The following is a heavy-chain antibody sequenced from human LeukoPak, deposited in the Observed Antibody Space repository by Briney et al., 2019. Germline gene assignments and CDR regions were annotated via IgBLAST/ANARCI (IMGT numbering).Heavy chain of an antibody. CDR1: GGSISSGSYY. CDR2: IYTSGST. J-gene: IGHJ5*02. V-gene: IGHV4-61*02. CDR3: ARDHPTRYNWFDP. Sequence: PSETLSLTCTVSGGSISSGSYYWSWIRQPAGKGLEWIGRIYTSGSTNYNPSLKSRVTISVDTSKNQFSLKLSSVTAADTAVYYCARDHPTRYNWFDPWGQGTLVTVSS.